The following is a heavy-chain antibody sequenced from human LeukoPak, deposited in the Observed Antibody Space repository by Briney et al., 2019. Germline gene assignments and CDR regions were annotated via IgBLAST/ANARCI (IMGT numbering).Heavy chain of an antibody. CDR3: ARQYCSSTSCYPRDGMDV. J-gene: IGHJ6*02. V-gene: IGHV4-34*01. CDR2: INHSGST. D-gene: IGHD2-2*01. CDR1: GVSFSGYY. Sequence: SETLSLTCAVYGVSFSGYYWSWLRQPPGKGLEWIGEINHSGSTNYNPSLKSRVTLSVDTSKNPFYLKLSSVTAADTAVYYCARQYCSSTSCYPRDGMDVWGQGTTVTVSS.